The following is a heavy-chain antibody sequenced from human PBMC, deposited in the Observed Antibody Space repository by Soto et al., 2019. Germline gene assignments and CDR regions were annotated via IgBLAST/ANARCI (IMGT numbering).Heavy chain of an antibody. CDR3: ARGGLLTRTFHX. CDR1: GYNVAGYW. Sequence: GEALKISWKGSGYNVAGYWIAWVRQMPGKGMELMVIIYTSDSDTRYSTSFQGQVTIAADKSISYAYLQWSSLRASDTAMYYCARGGLLTRTFHXWGQGTPVTVSX. CDR2: IYTSDSDT. J-gene: IGHJ4*02. D-gene: IGHD1-20*01. V-gene: IGHV5-51*01.